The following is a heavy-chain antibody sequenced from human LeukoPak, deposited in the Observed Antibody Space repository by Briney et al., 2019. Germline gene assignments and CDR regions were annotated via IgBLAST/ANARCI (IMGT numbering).Heavy chain of an antibody. J-gene: IGHJ4*02. D-gene: IGHD5-18*01. CDR1: GFTVSSNY. Sequence: GGSLRLSCAASGFTVSSNYMSWVRQAPGKGLEWVSVIYSGGSTNYADSVRGRFTISRDNSKNTLYLQMNSLRAEDTAVYYCARDRATAMFDYWAQGTLVTVSS. V-gene: IGHV3-53*01. CDR2: IYSGGST. CDR3: ARDRATAMFDY.